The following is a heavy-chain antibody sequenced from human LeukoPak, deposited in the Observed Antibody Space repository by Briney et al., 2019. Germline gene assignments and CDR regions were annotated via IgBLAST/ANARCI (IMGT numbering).Heavy chain of an antibody. J-gene: IGHJ6*03. Sequence: ASVKISCKVSGYTFTDYYMHWVQQAPGKGLEWMGLVDPEDGETIYAEKFQGRVTITADTSTDTDYMELSSLRSEDTAVYYCATLSLGYCSSTSCYSGLRWGLYYYYMDVWGKGTTVTVSS. V-gene: IGHV1-69-2*01. D-gene: IGHD2-2*01. CDR2: VDPEDGET. CDR1: GYTFTDYY. CDR3: ATLSLGYCSSTSCYSGLRWGLYYYYMDV.